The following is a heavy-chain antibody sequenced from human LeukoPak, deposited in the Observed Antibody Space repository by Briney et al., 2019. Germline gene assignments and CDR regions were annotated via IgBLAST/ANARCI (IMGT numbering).Heavy chain of an antibody. V-gene: IGHV1-69*13. CDR3: AAGEAEEPFDY. Sequence: SVKVSCTASGGTFSSYAISWVRQAPGQGLEWMGGIIPIFGTANYAQKFQGRVTITADESTSTAYMELSSLRSEDTAVYYCAAGEAEEPFDYWGQGTLVTVSS. CDR2: IIPIFGTA. D-gene: IGHD1-14*01. J-gene: IGHJ4*02. CDR1: GGTFSSYA.